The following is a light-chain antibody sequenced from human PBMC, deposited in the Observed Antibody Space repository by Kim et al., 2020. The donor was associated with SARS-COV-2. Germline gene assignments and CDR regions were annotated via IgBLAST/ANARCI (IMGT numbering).Light chain of an antibody. CDR2: AAS. Sequence: SWVPGERATLSCRASQSVSRYLAWYQQKPGQAPRLLIYAASNKATGIPARFSGSESGTDFTLTISSLEPEHFAVYYCQQRGNWTVTFGQGTKLEI. CDR3: QQRGNWTVT. CDR1: QSVSRY. J-gene: IGKJ2*01. V-gene: IGKV3-11*01.